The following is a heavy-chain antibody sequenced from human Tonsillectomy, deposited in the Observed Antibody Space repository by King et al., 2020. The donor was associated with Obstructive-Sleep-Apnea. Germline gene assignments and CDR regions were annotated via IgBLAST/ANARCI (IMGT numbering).Heavy chain of an antibody. J-gene: IGHJ6*02. CDR2: IYHSANT. Sequence: HVQLQESGPGLVKPSGTLSLTCAVSGGSISSTNWWNWVRKPPGNGLEWIGEIYHSANTYYNPAIKSRVTITVDKSKNQFSLNLNSVTAADTAVYYCARVTWRPNYYGLDVWGQGTTVTVSS. CDR1: GGSISSTNW. V-gene: IGHV4-4*02. D-gene: IGHD5-24*01. CDR3: ARVTWRPNYYGLDV.